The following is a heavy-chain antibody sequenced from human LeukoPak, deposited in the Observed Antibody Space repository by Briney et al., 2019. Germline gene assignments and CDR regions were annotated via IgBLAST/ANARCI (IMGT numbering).Heavy chain of an antibody. J-gene: IGHJ6*03. CDR1: GGSFSGYY. CDR3: ARDLDYYDSSGYYHYYYYYMDV. Sequence: TSETLSLTCAVYGGSFSGYYWSWIRQPAGKGLEWIGRIYTSGSTNYNPSLKSRVTMSVDTSKNQFSLKLSSVTAADTAVYYCARDLDYYDSSGYYHYYYYYMDVWGKGTTVTISS. CDR2: IYTSGST. D-gene: IGHD3-22*01. V-gene: IGHV4-4*07.